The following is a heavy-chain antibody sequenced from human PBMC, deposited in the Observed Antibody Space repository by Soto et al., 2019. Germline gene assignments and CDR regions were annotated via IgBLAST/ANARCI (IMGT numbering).Heavy chain of an antibody. J-gene: IGHJ5*02. D-gene: IGHD2-2*01. V-gene: IGHV4-30-2*01. CDR2: IYHSGST. CDR1: GGSISSGGYS. CDR3: ARVPDR. Sequence: ASETLSITCADSGGSISSGGYSWSWIRQPPGKGLEWIGYIYHSGSTYYNPSLKSRVTISVDRSKNQFSLKLSSVTAADTAVYYCARVPDRWGQGTLVTVSS.